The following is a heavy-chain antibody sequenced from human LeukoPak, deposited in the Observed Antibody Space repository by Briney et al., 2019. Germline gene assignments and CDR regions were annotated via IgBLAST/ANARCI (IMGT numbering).Heavy chain of an antibody. CDR1: GFTFSSYG. Sequence: GGSLRLSCAASGFTFSSYGMHWVRQAPGKGLEWVACIRYDGSNKYYADSVKGRFTISRDNSKNTLYLQMNSLRAEDTAVYYCAKTWAYYYDSSGYRPIVYWGQGTLVTVSS. V-gene: IGHV3-30*02. D-gene: IGHD3-22*01. J-gene: IGHJ4*02. CDR2: IRYDGSNK. CDR3: AKTWAYYYDSSGYRPIVY.